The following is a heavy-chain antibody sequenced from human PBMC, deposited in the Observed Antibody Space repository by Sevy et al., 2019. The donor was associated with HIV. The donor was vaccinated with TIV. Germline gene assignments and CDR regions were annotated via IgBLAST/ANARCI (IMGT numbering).Heavy chain of an antibody. CDR2: MNPNSGGA. CDR1: GYTFTTHD. V-gene: IGHV1-8*03. Sequence: ASVKVSCKASGYTFTTHDINWVRQATGRGLEWMAWMNPNSGGAAYALNFQGRVTITRNTSISTAYMELSSLTYEDTAVYSCARGGAPGDSDYHWFDPWGQGTLVTVSS. J-gene: IGHJ5*02. CDR3: ARGGAPGDSDYHWFDP. D-gene: IGHD4-4*01.